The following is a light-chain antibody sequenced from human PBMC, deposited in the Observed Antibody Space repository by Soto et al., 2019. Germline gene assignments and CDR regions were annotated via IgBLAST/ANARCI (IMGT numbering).Light chain of an antibody. V-gene: IGKV2-28*01. Sequence: DIVMTQSPLSLPVTPGEPASISCRSSQSLLHSNGYNYLDWYLQKPGQSPQLLIYLGFNRPSGVPDRFSGRGSGTDFTLKISRVAAGDVGVYYCMQSLQTPRTFGQGTKVALK. CDR1: QSLLHSNGYNY. J-gene: IGKJ1*01. CDR3: MQSLQTPRT. CDR2: LGF.